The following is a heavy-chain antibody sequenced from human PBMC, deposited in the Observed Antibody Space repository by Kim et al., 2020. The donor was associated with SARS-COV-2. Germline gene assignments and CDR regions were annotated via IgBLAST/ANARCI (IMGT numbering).Heavy chain of an antibody. Sequence: SETLSLTCTVSGGSISSSSYYWGWIRQPPGKGLEWIGSVYYTGSTYYNPSLKSRVAISVDASKNQFSLKLNSVTAADTAVYYCARHFRGTFIRFLGRFQFDYWGQGTLVTVSS. CDR1: GGSISSSSYY. V-gene: IGHV4-39*01. J-gene: IGHJ4*02. CDR2: VYYTGST. D-gene: IGHD3-3*01. CDR3: ARHFRGTFIRFLGRFQFDY.